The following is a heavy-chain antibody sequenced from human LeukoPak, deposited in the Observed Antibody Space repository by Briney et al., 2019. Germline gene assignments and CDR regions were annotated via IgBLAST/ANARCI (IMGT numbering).Heavy chain of an antibody. Sequence: GGSLRLSCAASGFTFSTYAVTWVRQAPGKGLEWVSLISRGGDVTYYADSVKGRFTISRDSSKSTLYLQMHSLRAEDTAVYYCAARPGEVAVPYDYWGQGTLVTVSS. CDR2: ISRGGDVT. J-gene: IGHJ4*02. V-gene: IGHV3-23*01. D-gene: IGHD2-15*01. CDR3: AARPGEVAVPYDY. CDR1: GFTFSTYA.